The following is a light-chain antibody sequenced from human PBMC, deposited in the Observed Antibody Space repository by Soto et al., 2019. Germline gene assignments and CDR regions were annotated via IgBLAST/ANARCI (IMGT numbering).Light chain of an antibody. CDR3: QQSDHSPRT. CDR2: EVS. Sequence: IVLTQSPGTLSLSPGERATLSCRASQALQRSFLAWYQHNPGQSPRLLISEVSSRAAGVPDRFSGSGSGTDFTLTISRLEPQDSAVYFCQQSDHSPRTFGQGTKVEI. V-gene: IGKV3-20*01. CDR1: QALQRSF. J-gene: IGKJ1*01.